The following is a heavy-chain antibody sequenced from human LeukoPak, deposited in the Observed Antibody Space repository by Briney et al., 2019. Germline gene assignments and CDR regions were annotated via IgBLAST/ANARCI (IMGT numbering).Heavy chain of an antibody. V-gene: IGHV4-34*01. D-gene: IGHD5-18*01. CDR3: ARGPGIQLWLRWFDP. CDR1: GGSFSGYY. Sequence: SETLSLTCAVYGGSFSGYYWSWIRQPPGKGLEWIGEINHSGSTNHNPSLKSRVTISVDTSKNQFSLKLSSVTAADTAVYYCARGPGIQLWLRWFDPWGQGTLVTVSS. CDR2: INHSGST. J-gene: IGHJ5*02.